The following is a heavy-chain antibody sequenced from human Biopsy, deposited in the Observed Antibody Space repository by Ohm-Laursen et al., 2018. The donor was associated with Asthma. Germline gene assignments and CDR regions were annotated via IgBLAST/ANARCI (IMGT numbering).Heavy chain of an antibody. CDR2: IHKNGIG. CDR1: NGSISSNFYY. J-gene: IGHJ3*01. Sequence: GTLSLTCTVSNGSISSNFYYWGWIRQPPGKGLEWVGSIHKNGIGYYKSSLKSQLTISVDTSKNQFSLKVTSATAADTAVYYCARQKLAAAEGPFDLWGQGTMVTVSS. CDR3: ARQKLAAAEGPFDL. D-gene: IGHD6-13*01. V-gene: IGHV4-39*01.